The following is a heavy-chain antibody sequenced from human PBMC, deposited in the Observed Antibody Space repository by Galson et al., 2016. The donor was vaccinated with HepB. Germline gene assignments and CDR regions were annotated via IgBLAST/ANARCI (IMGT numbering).Heavy chain of an antibody. V-gene: IGHV3-11*01. CDR2: ISISGSTK. CDR3: ARVRSGTYDY. D-gene: IGHD1-26*01. Sequence: SLRLSCAASGFTFSDYYMSWIRQAPGKGLEWVSYISISGSTKSYADSVRGRFTISRDNAKNSLYLQMNSLRAEDTAVYYCARVRSGTYDYWGQGTLVTVSS. CDR1: GFTFSDYY. J-gene: IGHJ4*02.